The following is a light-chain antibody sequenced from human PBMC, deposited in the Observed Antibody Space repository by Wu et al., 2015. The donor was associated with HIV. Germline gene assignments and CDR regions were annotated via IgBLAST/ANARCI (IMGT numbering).Light chain of an antibody. CDR1: QSVSSN. CDR3: QQYSNWPWT. J-gene: IGKJ1*01. Sequence: EIVMTQSPATLSVSPGERATLSCRASQSVSSNLAWYQQKPGQAPRLLIYGASARATGLPARFSGSASGTEFTLTISSMQSEDFAVYYCQQYSNWPWTFGQGTKVEI. V-gene: IGKV3-15*01. CDR2: GAS.